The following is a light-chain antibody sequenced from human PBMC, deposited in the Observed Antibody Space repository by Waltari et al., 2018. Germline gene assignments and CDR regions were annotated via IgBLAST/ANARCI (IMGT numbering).Light chain of an antibody. Sequence: DIVMTQTPLSLSVTPGQSASISCKSSQSLLHIDGKTYLYWYLKKPGQSPHLLVYEGSSRFAGVPARVSGRGSGTTFTQKISRVEAEDVGGYYGMQALHLPAVTFGGGTKVELK. CDR3: MQALHLPAVT. CDR1: QSLLHIDGKTY. CDR2: EGS. V-gene: IGKV2-29*02. J-gene: IGKJ4*01.